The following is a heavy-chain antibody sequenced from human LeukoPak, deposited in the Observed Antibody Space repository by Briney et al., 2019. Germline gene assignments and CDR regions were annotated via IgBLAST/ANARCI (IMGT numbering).Heavy chain of an antibody. V-gene: IGHV3-74*01. D-gene: IGHD3-22*01. CDR1: GMTFSNYW. CDR3: TTGPSFGYEW. Sequence: GGSLRLSCAASGMTFSNYWMHWVRQAPGKGLVLVSLIKTEGRTTIYADSVEGRFTISRDDGKSTLYLQMNSLRAEDTAINYCTTGPSFGYEWWGQGTVVTVSS. CDR2: IKTEGRTT. J-gene: IGHJ4*02.